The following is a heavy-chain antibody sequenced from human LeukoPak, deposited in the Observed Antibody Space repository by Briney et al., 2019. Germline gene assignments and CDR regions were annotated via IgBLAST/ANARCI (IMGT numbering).Heavy chain of an antibody. CDR1: GGSISSYY. D-gene: IGHD6-13*01. V-gene: IGHV4-59*01. CDR3: ARSGYSSSWYEIDWHYYYYGMDV. J-gene: IGHJ6*02. CDR2: IYYSGST. Sequence: PSETLSLTCTVSGGSISSYYWSWIRQPPGKGLEWIGYIYYSGSTNYNPSLKSRVTISVDTSKNQFSLKLSSVTAADTAVYYCARSGYSSSWYEIDWHYYYYGMDVWGRGTTVTVSS.